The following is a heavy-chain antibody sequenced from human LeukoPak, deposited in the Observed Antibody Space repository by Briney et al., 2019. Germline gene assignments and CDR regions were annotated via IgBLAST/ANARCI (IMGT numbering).Heavy chain of an antibody. CDR2: VSSNSSYI. CDR1: GFTFSSYS. J-gene: IGHJ5*02. Sequence: PRGSLRLSCAASGFTFSSYSMNWVRQAPGKGLEWVSSVSSNSSYIYYADSVKGRFTISRDNAKNSLYLQMNSLRAEDTAVYYCAREPAGYSGYDGDNWFDPWGQGTLVTVSS. D-gene: IGHD5-12*01. CDR3: AREPAGYSGYDGDNWFDP. V-gene: IGHV3-21*01.